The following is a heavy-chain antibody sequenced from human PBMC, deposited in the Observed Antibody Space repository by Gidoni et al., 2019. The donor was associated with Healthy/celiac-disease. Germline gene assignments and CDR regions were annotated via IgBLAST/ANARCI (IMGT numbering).Heavy chain of an antibody. D-gene: IGHD3-10*01. CDR2: INHSGST. J-gene: IGHJ4*02. Sequence: QVQLQQWGAGLLKPSETLSLTCAVYGGSFSGYYWSWIRQPPGKGLEWIGEINHSGSTNYNPSLKSRVTISVDTSKNQFSLKLSSVTAADTAVYYCARDLTYYYGSGSSGPADYWGQGTLVTVSS. V-gene: IGHV4-34*01. CDR3: ARDLTYYYGSGSSGPADY. CDR1: GGSFSGYY.